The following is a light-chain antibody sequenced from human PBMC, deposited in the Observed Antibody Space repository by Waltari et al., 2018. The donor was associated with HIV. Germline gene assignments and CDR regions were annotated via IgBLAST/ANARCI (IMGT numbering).Light chain of an antibody. J-gene: IGLJ3*02. CDR2: SNN. V-gene: IGLV1-44*01. CDR3: AAWDDNLNGWV. Sequence: QSVLTHPPSASGSPAQRVPLSCSGRRSTIARNTVNWYQQLPGTAPKLLIYSNNQRPSGVPDRFSGSKSGTSASLAISGLQSEDEADYYCAAWDDNLNGWVFGGGTKLTVL. CDR1: RSTIARNT.